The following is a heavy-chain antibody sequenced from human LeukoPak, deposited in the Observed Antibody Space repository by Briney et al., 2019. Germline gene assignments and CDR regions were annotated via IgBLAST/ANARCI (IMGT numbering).Heavy chain of an antibody. CDR2: ISGSGGST. Sequence: GGSLRLSCAASGFTVSSNYMTWVRQAPGKGLEWVSAISGSGGSTYYAGSVKGRFTISRDNSKNTLYLQMNSLRADDTAVYYCAKSHHVTAIDYWGQGTLVTVSS. V-gene: IGHV3-23*01. J-gene: IGHJ4*02. D-gene: IGHD2-21*02. CDR1: GFTVSSNY. CDR3: AKSHHVTAIDY.